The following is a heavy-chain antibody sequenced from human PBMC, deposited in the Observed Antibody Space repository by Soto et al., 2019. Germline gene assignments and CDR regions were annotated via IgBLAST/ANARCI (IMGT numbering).Heavy chain of an antibody. CDR2: IYYSGST. D-gene: IGHD3-16*01. J-gene: IGHJ4*02. V-gene: IGHV4-31*04. Sequence: QVRLQESGPGPVKPSQTLSLSCTVSGASITSGGSYWTWIRQQPGKGLGWLGYIYYSGSTKYNPSLESRVTMSLDTSKNLFSLRLNSVTAADTAVYYCVTNRGDYDGSFFAHWGQGTLVTVSS. CDR3: VTNRGDYDGSFFAH. CDR1: GASITSGGSY.